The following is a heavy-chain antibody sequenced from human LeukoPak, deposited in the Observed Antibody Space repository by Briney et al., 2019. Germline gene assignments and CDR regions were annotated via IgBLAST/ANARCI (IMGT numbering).Heavy chain of an antibody. Sequence: SETLSLTCTFSGGSISSYYWSWIRQPPGKGLEWIGYTHYSGNTKYNPSLNSRVIFSVDTSKNQFSLKLSSVTAAVTALYYCARLMTTANALDIWGHGTMVTVSS. CDR3: ARLMTTANALDI. V-gene: IGHV4-59*08. D-gene: IGHD4-17*01. CDR2: THYSGNT. CDR1: GGSISSYY. J-gene: IGHJ3*02.